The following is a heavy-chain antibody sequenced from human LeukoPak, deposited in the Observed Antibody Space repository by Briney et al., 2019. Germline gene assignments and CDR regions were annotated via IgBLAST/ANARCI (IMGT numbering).Heavy chain of an antibody. CDR1: GGSISSYY. J-gene: IGHJ4*02. V-gene: IGHV4-59*08. CDR2: IYYSGST. Sequence: SETLSLTCTVSGGSISSYYWSWIRQPPGKRLEWIGYIYYSGSTNYNPSLKSRVTISVDTSKNQLSLKLSSVTAADTAVYYCARHDSNYYYFDYWGQGTLVTVSS. CDR3: ARHDSNYYYFDY. D-gene: IGHD4-11*01.